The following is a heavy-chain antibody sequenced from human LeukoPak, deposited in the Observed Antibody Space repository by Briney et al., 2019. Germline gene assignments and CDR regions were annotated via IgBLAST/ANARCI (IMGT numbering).Heavy chain of an antibody. V-gene: IGHV3-53*01. J-gene: IGHJ4*02. CDR1: GFSASHNY. CDR2: IYSGGDT. CDR3: TRDTPGIAASVSGG. D-gene: IGHD6-13*01. Sequence: GGSLRLSCTASGFSASHNYMNWVRQAPGKGLEWVALIYSGGDTHYADSVKGRFTISRDNSKNTLYLQMSSLRVEDTAVYYCTRDTPGIAASVSGGWGQGTLVTVSS.